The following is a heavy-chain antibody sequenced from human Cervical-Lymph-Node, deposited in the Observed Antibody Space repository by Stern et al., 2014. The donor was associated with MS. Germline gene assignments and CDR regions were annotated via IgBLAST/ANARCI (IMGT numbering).Heavy chain of an antibody. Sequence: VQLVQSGSELKKPGASVTVSCKASGYSFTKYLIHWVRQAPGQGLEWMGWINSNTGAPMYARDFAGRFVFSLDTSLSTAYLQISRLKTEDTAVYYCARDMSDFWSDYGHNWFDPWGQGTLVTVSS. V-gene: IGHV7-4-1*02. CDR1: GYSFTKYL. D-gene: IGHD3-3*01. CDR2: INSNTGAP. CDR3: ARDMSDFWSDYGHNWFDP. J-gene: IGHJ5*02.